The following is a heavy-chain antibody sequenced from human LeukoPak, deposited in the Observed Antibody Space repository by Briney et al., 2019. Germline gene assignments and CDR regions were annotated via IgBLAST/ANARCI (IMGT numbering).Heavy chain of an antibody. Sequence: SETLSLTCTVSGGSISNYYWNWIRQPPGKGLEWIGYIYFTGSTNYNPSLKSRVTISLDTSKNQFSLKLSSVTAADTAVYYCASRSSIWSGYQDTLYYFDSWGQGTLVTVSS. V-gene: IGHV4-59*01. CDR2: IYFTGST. CDR3: ASRSSIWSGYQDTLYYFDS. J-gene: IGHJ4*02. D-gene: IGHD3-3*01. CDR1: GGSISNYY.